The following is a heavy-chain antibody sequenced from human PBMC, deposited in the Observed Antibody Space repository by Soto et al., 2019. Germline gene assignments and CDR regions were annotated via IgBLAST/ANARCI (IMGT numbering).Heavy chain of an antibody. Sequence: GESLKISCKGSGYSFTSYWISWVRQMPGKGLEWMGRIDPSDSYTNYSPSFQGHVTISADKSISTAYLQWSSLKASDTAMYYCARHGSVTVNYYYYYGMDVWGQGTTVTVSS. J-gene: IGHJ6*02. D-gene: IGHD4-17*01. CDR3: ARHGSVTVNYYYYYGMDV. CDR1: GYSFTSYW. CDR2: IDPSDSYT. V-gene: IGHV5-10-1*01.